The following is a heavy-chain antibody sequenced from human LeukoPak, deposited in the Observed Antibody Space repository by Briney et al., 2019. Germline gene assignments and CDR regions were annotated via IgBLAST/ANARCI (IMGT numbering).Heavy chain of an antibody. Sequence: SETLSLTCAIYGGSFSGYYWSWIRQPPGKGLEWIGEINHSGSTNYNPSLKSRVTISVDTSKNQFSLKLSSVTAADTAVYYCARARTDQLLYDYWGQGTLVTVSS. V-gene: IGHV4-34*01. CDR3: ARARTDQLLYDY. D-gene: IGHD2-2*02. J-gene: IGHJ4*02. CDR1: GGSFSGYY. CDR2: INHSGST.